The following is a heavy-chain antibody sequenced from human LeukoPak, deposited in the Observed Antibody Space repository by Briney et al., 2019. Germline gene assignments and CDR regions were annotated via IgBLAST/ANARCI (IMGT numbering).Heavy chain of an antibody. D-gene: IGHD6-13*01. J-gene: IGHJ6*02. CDR2: IKQDGSEK. V-gene: IGHV3-7*03. CDR3: TRDGDRIAAAGYYYYYGMDV. CDR1: GFTFDTFW. Sequence: PGGSLRLSCAASGFTFDTFWMTWVRQAPGKGLEWVANIKQDGSEKYYVDSVKGRFTISRDNAKNSLYLQMNSLKTEDTAVYYCTRDGDRIAAAGYYYYYGMDVWGQGTTVTVSS.